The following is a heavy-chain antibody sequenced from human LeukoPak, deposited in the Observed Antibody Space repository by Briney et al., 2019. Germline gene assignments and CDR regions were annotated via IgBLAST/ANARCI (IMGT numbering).Heavy chain of an antibody. CDR2: IWYDGSNK. CDR1: GLTFSIYG. Sequence: GESMTLSCAPSGLTFSIYGMQWVRQAPDKAMEWVASIWYDGSNKYYADSVTGRLTIPRDKSKNPLYLQMTSRRANGTAVYYGSRSTLMTTVTTGGDYWRQGTLLSVPS. V-gene: IGHV3-33*01. D-gene: IGHD4-17*01. CDR3: SRSTLMTTVTTGGDY. J-gene: IGHJ4*02.